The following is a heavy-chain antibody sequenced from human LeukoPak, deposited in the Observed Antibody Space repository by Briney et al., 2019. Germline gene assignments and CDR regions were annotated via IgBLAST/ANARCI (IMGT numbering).Heavy chain of an antibody. CDR3: ARDPGRTGFDY. J-gene: IGHJ4*02. CDR2: IKQDGSGL. Sequence: GGSLRLSCAASGFTFSSYAMSWVRQAPGKGLEWVANIKQDGSGLYYVESVKGRFTISRDNAKNSLYLRMTSLRVEDTAVYYCARDPGRTGFDYWGQGTLVTVSS. CDR1: GFTFSSYA. V-gene: IGHV3-7*03. D-gene: IGHD1/OR15-1a*01.